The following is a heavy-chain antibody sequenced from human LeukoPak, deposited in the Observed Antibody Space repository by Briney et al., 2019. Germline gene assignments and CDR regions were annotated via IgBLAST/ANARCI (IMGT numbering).Heavy chain of an antibody. V-gene: IGHV3-53*01. D-gene: IGHD3-22*01. CDR1: GFTVSSNY. Sequence: PGGSLRLSCAASGFTVSSNYMSWVRHATGKGLEGVSVIYSGGSTYYADTVKGRFTISRDNSKNTLYLQMNSLRAEDTVVYYCAGNTDSSVPFDYWGQGTLVTVSS. CDR3: AGNTDSSVPFDY. J-gene: IGHJ4*02. CDR2: IYSGGST.